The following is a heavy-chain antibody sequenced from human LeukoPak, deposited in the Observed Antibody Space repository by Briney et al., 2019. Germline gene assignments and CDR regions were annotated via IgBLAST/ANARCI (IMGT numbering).Heavy chain of an antibody. Sequence: ASVKVSCKASGGTFSSYTISWVRQAPGQGLEWMGIINPSGGSTSYAQKFQGRVTMTRDTSTSTVYMELSSLRSEDTAVYYCARGKNEVDYWGQGTLATVSS. J-gene: IGHJ4*02. V-gene: IGHV1-46*01. CDR3: ARGKNEVDY. CDR2: INPSGGST. CDR1: GGTFSSYT.